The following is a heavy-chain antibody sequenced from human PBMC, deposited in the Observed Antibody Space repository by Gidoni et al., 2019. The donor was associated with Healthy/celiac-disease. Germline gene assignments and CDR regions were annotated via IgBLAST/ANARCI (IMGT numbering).Heavy chain of an antibody. V-gene: IGHV3-33*01. D-gene: IGHD3-3*02. CDR3: ARVHFWSGYLDAFDI. J-gene: IGHJ3*02. Sequence: QVQLVESGGGVVQPGRSLRLPCAASGFTFRSYGMHWVRQAPGKGLEWVAVIWYDGSNKYYADSVKGRFTISRDNSKNTLYLQMNSLRAEDTAVYYCARVHFWSGYLDAFDIWGQGTMVTVSS. CDR1: GFTFRSYG. CDR2: IWYDGSNK.